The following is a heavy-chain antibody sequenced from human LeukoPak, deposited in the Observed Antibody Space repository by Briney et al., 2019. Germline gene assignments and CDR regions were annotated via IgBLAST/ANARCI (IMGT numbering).Heavy chain of an antibody. D-gene: IGHD1-26*01. CDR2: ISAKNGNT. Sequence: GASVKVSCKASGGTFSSYGISWVRQAPGQGLEWMGWISAKNGNTNYAQKVQGRVTMTTDTSTSTAYMELRSLRSDDTAVYYCARDTEWEKNPDYFDYWGQGTLVTVSS. J-gene: IGHJ4*02. CDR1: GGTFSSYG. V-gene: IGHV1-18*01. CDR3: ARDTEWEKNPDYFDY.